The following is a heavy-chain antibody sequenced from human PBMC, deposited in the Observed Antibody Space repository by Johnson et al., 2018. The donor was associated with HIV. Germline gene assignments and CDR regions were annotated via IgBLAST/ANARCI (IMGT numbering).Heavy chain of an antibody. CDR1: GFIFSNAW. V-gene: IGHV3-15*01. CDR3: TTGLYWNDAFDI. D-gene: IGHD1-1*01. CDR2: IKSKSDGGTT. J-gene: IGHJ3*02. Sequence: VQLVESGGGLVQPGGSLRLSCAASGFIFSNAWMSWVRQAPGKGLEWVGRIKSKSDGGTTDYAAPVKGRFTISRDDSKNTLYMQMNSLKTEDTAVYYCTTGLYWNDAFDIWGQGTMVTVSS.